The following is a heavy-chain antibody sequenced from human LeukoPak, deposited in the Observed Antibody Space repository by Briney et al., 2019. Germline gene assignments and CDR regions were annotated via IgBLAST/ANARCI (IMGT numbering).Heavy chain of an antibody. D-gene: IGHD4-11*01. CDR3: SRGLHPVMKYYFDY. V-gene: IGHV3-33*08. Sequence: GGSLRLSCAASGFTFSSYRMSWVREAPGKGLEWVAAMWYDGSNKYYADSVKGRFTISRDDSKNTLYLQMNSRRAEDTAMYYCSRGLHPVMKYYFDYWGQGTLVTVSS. CDR2: MWYDGSNK. CDR1: GFTFSSYR. J-gene: IGHJ4*02.